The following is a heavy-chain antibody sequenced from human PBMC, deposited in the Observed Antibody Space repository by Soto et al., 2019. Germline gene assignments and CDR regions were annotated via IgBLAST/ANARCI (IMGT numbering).Heavy chain of an antibody. Sequence: SVKCSCQAYGGNVRSYATSWVRQSPGQGLEWMGGIIPIFGTANYAQKFQGRVTITADESKSTAYMELSSLRSEDTAVDYCARDRELELVYGMDVWGQGTTLTVSS. J-gene: IGHJ6*01. V-gene: IGHV1-69*13. CDR1: GGNVRSYA. CDR2: IIPIFGTA. D-gene: IGHD1-7*01. CDR3: ARDRELELVYGMDV.